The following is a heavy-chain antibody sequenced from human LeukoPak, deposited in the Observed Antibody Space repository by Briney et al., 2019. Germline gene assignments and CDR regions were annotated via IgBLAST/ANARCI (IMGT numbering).Heavy chain of an antibody. CDR1: GYTFTAYY. Sequence: PSVKVSSTPSGYTFTAYYIHWVRQAPGQGLEWVGRINCNSAGTNYAQKFRGRVTMTGDTSISTVYMELSSLRSDDTAVYYCAVQTIVANTKGDSFDIWGQGTTVIVSS. V-gene: IGHV1-2*06. CDR2: INCNSAGT. J-gene: IGHJ3*02. CDR3: AVQTIVANTKGDSFDI. D-gene: IGHD5-12*01.